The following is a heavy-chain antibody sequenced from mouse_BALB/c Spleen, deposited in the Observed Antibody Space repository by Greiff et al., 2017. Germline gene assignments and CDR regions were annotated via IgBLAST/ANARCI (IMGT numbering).Heavy chain of an antibody. CDR2: IWSGGST. D-gene: IGHD1-1*02. Sequence: VQRVESGPGLVQPSQSLSITCTVSGFSLTSYGVHWVRQSPGKGLEWLGVIWSGGSTDYNAAFISRLSISKDNSKSQVFFKMNSLQADDTAIYYCARNFRWVGYAMDYWGQGTSVTVSS. CDR3: ARNFRWVGYAMDY. V-gene: IGHV2-4-1*01. J-gene: IGHJ4*01. CDR1: GFSLTSYG.